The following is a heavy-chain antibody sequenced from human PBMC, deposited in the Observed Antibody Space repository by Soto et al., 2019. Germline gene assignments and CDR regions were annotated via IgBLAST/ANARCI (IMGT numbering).Heavy chain of an antibody. Sequence: ASVKVSCKASGYTFTSYAMHWVRQAPGQRLEWMGWINAGNGSTKYSQKFQGRVTITRDTSASTAYMELSSLRSEDTAVYYCARKKPDWYFDLWGRGTLVTVYS. CDR1: GYTFTSYA. CDR2: INAGNGST. V-gene: IGHV1-3*01. CDR3: ARKKPDWYFDL. J-gene: IGHJ2*01.